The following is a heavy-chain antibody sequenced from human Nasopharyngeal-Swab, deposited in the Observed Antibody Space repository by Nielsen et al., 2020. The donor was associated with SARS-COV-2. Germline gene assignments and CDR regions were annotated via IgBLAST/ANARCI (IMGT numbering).Heavy chain of an antibody. CDR1: GYSFSTYW. J-gene: IGHJ6*03. D-gene: IGHD3-9*01. Sequence: GESLKISCRGSGYSFSTYWIAWVRQMPGKGLEWMGVIYPGDSDTRYSPSFQGRVPISAAQAINTAYLQWDSLQASDTAIYYCARLRFNWLLGYYYYYMDVWGTGTTVTVSS. CDR3: ARLRFNWLLGYYYYYMDV. V-gene: IGHV5-51*01. CDR2: IYPGDSDT.